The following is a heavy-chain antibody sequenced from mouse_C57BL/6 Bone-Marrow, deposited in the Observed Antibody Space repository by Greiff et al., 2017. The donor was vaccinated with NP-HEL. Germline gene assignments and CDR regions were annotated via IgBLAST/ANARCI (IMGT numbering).Heavy chain of an antibody. CDR1: GYTFTSYG. V-gene: IGHV1-81*01. J-gene: IGHJ2*01. D-gene: IGHD2-4*01. CDR3: ARSYDYDDY. CDR2: IYPRSGNT. Sequence: VMLVESGAELARPGASVKLSCRASGYTFTSYGISWVKQRTGKGLEWIGEIYPRSGNTYYNEKFKGKATLTADKSSSTAYMELRSLTSEDSAVYFCARSYDYDDYWGQGTTLTVSS.